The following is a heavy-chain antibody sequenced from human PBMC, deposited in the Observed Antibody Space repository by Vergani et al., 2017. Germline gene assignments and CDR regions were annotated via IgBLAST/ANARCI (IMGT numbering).Heavy chain of an antibody. D-gene: IGHD2-15*01. CDR3: ARDLAYCHEGSCAL. V-gene: IGHV3-30*02. Sequence: VQLVQSGGSVVQPGGYLRLYCLASGFIFNRYGMQWVRQAPGKGLEWVAYVLFVGSNKYYADSVKGRFIVSRDNSNDELYLQMNSLRNDDTAVYYCARDLAYCHEGSCALWGQGSVVTVSS. CDR2: VLFVGSNK. J-gene: IGHJ4*02. CDR1: GFIFNRYG.